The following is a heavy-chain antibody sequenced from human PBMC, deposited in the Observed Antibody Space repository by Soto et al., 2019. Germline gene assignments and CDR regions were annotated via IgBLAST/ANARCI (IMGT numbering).Heavy chain of an antibody. CDR2: IYHSGST. D-gene: IGHD4-17*01. Sequence: PSETLSLTCTVSGGSISSYYWSWIRQPPGKGLEWIGEIYHSGSTYYNPSLKSRVTISVDTSKNQFSLKLSSVTAADTAVYYCARSMTTVVTLDYWGQGTLVTVSS. CDR3: ARSMTTVVTLDY. CDR1: GGSISSYY. V-gene: IGHV4-59*04. J-gene: IGHJ4*02.